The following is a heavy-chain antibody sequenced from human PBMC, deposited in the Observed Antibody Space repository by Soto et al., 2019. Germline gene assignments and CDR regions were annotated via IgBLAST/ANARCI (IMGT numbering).Heavy chain of an antibody. V-gene: IGHV1-46*01. J-gene: IGHJ6*02. CDR1: GYTFTSYY. Sequence: ASVKVSCKASGYTFTSYYMHWVRQAPGQGLEWMGIINPSGGSTSYAQKFQGRVTMTRDTSTSTVYMELSSLRSEDTAVYYCARDTDPLGTSYYGMDVRGQGPTVTVCS. CDR3: ARDTDPLGTSYYGMDV. CDR2: INPSGGST. D-gene: IGHD1-1*01.